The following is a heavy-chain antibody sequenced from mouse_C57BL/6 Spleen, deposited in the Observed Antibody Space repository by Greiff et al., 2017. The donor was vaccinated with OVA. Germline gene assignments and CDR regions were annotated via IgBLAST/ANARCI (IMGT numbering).Heavy chain of an antibody. V-gene: IGHV1-19*01. CDR1: GYTFTDYY. CDR2: INPYNGGT. CDR3: ARERTTVDAMDY. D-gene: IGHD1-1*01. Sequence: VQLQQSGPVLVKPGASVKMSCKASGYTFTDYYMNWVKQSHGKSLEWIGVINPYNGGTSYNQKFKGKATLTVDKSSSTAYMELNSLTSEDSAVYYWARERTTVDAMDYWGQGTSVTVSS. J-gene: IGHJ4*01.